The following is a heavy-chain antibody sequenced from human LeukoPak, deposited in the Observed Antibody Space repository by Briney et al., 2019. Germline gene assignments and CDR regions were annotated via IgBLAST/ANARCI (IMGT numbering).Heavy chain of an antibody. CDR3: ARGGIITSSTFEI. CDR2: ISTTSSYI. Sequence: GGSLRLSCAASGFSFSTYAISWVRQAPGKGLEWVSCISTTSSYIFYADSVRGRFTISRDNAKNSLYLQMDSLRAEDTAVYYCARGGIITSSTFEIWGQGTMVTVSS. V-gene: IGHV3-21*01. J-gene: IGHJ3*02. D-gene: IGHD6-6*01. CDR1: GFSFSTYA.